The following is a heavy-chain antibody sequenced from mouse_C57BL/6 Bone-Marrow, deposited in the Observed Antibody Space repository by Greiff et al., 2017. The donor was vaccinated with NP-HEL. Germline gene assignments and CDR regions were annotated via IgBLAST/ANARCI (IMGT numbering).Heavy chain of an antibody. D-gene: IGHD1-1*01. CDR1: GYTFTDYN. V-gene: IGHV1-22*01. CDR2: INPNNGGT. Sequence: VQLQQSGPELVKPGASVKMSCKASGYTFTDYNMHWVKQSHGKSLEWIGYINPNNGGTSYNQKFKGKATLTVNKSSSTAYMELRSLTSEDSAVYYCASPNYYGFDYWGQGTTLTVSS. J-gene: IGHJ2*01. CDR3: ASPNYYGFDY.